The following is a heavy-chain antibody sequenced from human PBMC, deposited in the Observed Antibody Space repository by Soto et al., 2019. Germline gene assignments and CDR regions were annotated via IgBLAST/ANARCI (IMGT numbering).Heavy chain of an antibody. CDR3: ARDPLRGYYDSSGNNFPDY. J-gene: IGHJ4*02. CDR1: GFTVSSYE. CDR2: ISSSGSTI. Sequence: GGSLRLSCAASGFTVSSYEMNWVRQAPGKGLEWVSYISSSGSTIYYADSVKGRFTISRDNAKNSLYLQMNSLRAEDTAVYYCARDPLRGYYDSSGNNFPDYWGQGTLVTVSP. V-gene: IGHV3-48*03. D-gene: IGHD3-22*01.